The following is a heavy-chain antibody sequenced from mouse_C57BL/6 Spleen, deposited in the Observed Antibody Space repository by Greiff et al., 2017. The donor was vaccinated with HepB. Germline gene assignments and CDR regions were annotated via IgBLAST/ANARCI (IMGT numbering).Heavy chain of an antibody. CDR2: IDPSDSYT. CDR3: ARHYYGSSYVGYAMDY. CDR1: GYTFTSYW. Sequence: QVQLQQPGAELVMPGASVKLSCKASGYTFTSYWMHWVKQRPGQGLEWIGEIDPSDSYTNYNQKFKGKSTLTVDKSSSTAYMQLSSLTSEDSAVYYCARHYYGSSYVGYAMDYWGQGTSVTVSS. V-gene: IGHV1-69*01. D-gene: IGHD1-1*01. J-gene: IGHJ4*01.